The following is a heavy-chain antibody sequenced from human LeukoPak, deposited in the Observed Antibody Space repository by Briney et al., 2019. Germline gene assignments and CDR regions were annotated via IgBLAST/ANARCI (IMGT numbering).Heavy chain of an antibody. V-gene: IGHV3-7*01. CDR1: GFTFSSHH. CDR3: ARMSSYCDY. J-gene: IGHJ4*02. Sequence: PGGSLRLSCVASGFTFSSHHMNWVRQTPGKGLESVATIKPDGSEKYYVDSVKGRFTISRDNAKSSLYLQMNSLRAEDTGVYFCARMSSYCDYWGREPWSPSPQ. D-gene: IGHD2-2*01. CDR2: IKPDGSEK.